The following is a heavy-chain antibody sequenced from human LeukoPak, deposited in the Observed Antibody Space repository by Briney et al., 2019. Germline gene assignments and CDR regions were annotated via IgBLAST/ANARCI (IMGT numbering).Heavy chain of an antibody. V-gene: IGHV1-2*04. J-gene: IGHJ6*02. Sequence: EASVKVSCKASGYTFTGYYMHWVRQAPGQGLEWMGWINPNSGGTNYAQKFQGWVTMTRDTSISTAYMELSRLRSDDTAVCYCARDGGSGSYYYYGMDVWGQGTTVTVSS. CDR2: INPNSGGT. D-gene: IGHD1-26*01. CDR3: ARDGGSGSYYYYGMDV. CDR1: GYTFTGYY.